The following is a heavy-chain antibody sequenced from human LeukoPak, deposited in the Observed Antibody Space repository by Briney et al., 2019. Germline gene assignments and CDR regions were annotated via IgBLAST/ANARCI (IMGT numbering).Heavy chain of an antibody. CDR1: GFTFSSYA. CDR2: ISGSGGST. J-gene: IGHJ4*02. Sequence: GGSLRLSCAASGFTFSSYAMSWVRQAPGKGLEWVSAISGSGGSTYYADSVKGRFTISRDNSKNTLYLQMNSLRAEDTAVYYCAKTVKRYCGGDCSVDYWGQGTLVTVSS. D-gene: IGHD2-21*02. CDR3: AKTVKRYCGGDCSVDY. V-gene: IGHV3-23*01.